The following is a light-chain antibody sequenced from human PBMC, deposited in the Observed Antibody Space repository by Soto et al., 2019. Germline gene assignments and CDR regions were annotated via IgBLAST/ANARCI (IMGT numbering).Light chain of an antibody. J-gene: IGKJ2*01. CDR3: HQYDNTPQT. V-gene: IGKV3-20*01. CDR1: QSMKRGY. CDR2: AAS. Sequence: EMVLMQSPGTLSLSPGERANLFCRASQSMKRGYLAWYQQKPGQAPRVLIYAASNRATGIPDRFSGTGAGTDFSLTISRLEPEDFAVYYCHQYDNTPQTFGKGTKVDIK.